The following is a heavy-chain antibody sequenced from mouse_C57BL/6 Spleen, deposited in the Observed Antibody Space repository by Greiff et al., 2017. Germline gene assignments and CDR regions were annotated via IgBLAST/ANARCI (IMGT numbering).Heavy chain of an antibody. CDR2: IDPSDSYT. J-gene: IGHJ2*01. CDR1: GYTFTSYW. CDR3: ARGGSSGYGDY. V-gene: IGHV1-50*01. Sequence: QVQLQQPGAELVKPGASVKLSCKASGYTFTSYWMQWVKQRPGQGLEWIGEIDPSDSYTNYNQKFKGKATLTVDTSSSTAYMQLSSLTSEDSAVYYCARGGSSGYGDYWGQGTTLTVSS. D-gene: IGHD3-2*02.